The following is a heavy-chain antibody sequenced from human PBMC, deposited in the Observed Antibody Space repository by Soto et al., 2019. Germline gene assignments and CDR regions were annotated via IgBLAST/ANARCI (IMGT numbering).Heavy chain of an antibody. Sequence: QLQLQESGPGLVKPSETLSLTCTVSGGSISSSSFHWGWIRQPPGKGLEWIGSIYYSGSTYYSPSLNRRVTISGDTSKNPFSLKLSSVTAADTAVYYCARRERAAGTDWWFDPWGQGTLVTVSS. V-gene: IGHV4-39*01. CDR3: ARRERAAGTDWWFDP. J-gene: IGHJ5*02. CDR2: IYYSGST. D-gene: IGHD6-13*01. CDR1: GGSISSSSFH.